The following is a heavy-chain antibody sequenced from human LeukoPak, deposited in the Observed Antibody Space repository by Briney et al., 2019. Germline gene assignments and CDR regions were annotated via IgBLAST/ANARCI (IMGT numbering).Heavy chain of an antibody. V-gene: IGHV3-30-3*01. CDR1: GFTFSSYA. CDR3: ARTGIAAAGTVSGLDY. J-gene: IGHJ4*02. CDR2: ISYDGSNK. D-gene: IGHD6-13*01. Sequence: AGGSLRLSCAASGFTFSSYAMHWVRQAPGKGLEWVAVISYDGSNKYYADSVKGRFTISRDNSKNTLYLQMNSLRAEDTAVYYCARTGIAAAGTVSGLDYWGQGTLVTVSS.